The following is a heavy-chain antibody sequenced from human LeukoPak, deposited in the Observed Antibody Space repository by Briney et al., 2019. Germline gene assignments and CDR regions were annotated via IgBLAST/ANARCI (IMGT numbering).Heavy chain of an antibody. V-gene: IGHV3-33*01. CDR3: ARDNDLYLDV. CDR2: IRHDGGEK. CDR1: GFFFSGYR. D-gene: IGHD3-3*01. Sequence: GGALRLSCAASGFFFSGYRMRRGRPGPGKGLEWVAAIRHDGGEKWYADSVQGRFIISRDDSISTLYLQMNSLRAEDTAVYYCARDNDLYLDVWGQGTTVTVSS. J-gene: IGHJ6*02.